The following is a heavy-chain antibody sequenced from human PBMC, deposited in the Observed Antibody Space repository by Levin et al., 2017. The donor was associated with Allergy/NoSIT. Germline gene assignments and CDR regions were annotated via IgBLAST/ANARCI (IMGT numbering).Heavy chain of an antibody. V-gene: IGHV4-59*01. CDR1: GGSISSYY. CDR2: IYYSGST. D-gene: IGHD3-22*01. J-gene: IGHJ3*02. Sequence: SETLSLTCTVSGGSISSYYWSWIRQPPGKGLEWIGYIYYSGSTNYNPSLKSRVTISVDTSKNQFSLKLSSVTAADTAVYYCAREPLYYDSTDAFDIWGQGTMVTVSS. CDR3: AREPLYYDSTDAFDI.